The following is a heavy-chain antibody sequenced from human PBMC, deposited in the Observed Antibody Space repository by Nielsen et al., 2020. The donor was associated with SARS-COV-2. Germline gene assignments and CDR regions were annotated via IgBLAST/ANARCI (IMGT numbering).Heavy chain of an antibody. CDR1: GGSISSYY. V-gene: IGHV4-59*01. CDR2: IYYSGST. CDR3: ARESWYGRWFDP. Sequence: GSLRLSCTVSGGSISSYYWSWIRQPPGKGLEWIGYIYYSGSTNYNPSLKSRVTISVDTSKNQFSLKLSSVTAADTAVYYCARESWYGRWFDPWGQGTLVTVSS. J-gene: IGHJ5*02. D-gene: IGHD6-13*01.